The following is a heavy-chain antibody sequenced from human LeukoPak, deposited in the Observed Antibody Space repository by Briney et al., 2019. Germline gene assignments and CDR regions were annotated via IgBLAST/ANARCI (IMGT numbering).Heavy chain of an antibody. CDR1: GVSIRNYY. Sequence: SETLSLTCTVSGVSIRNYYWSWIRQPPGRGLEWIGYIYYSGSTNYNPSLKSRVTISVDTSKNQFSLRLTSVTAADTAMYYCARLGGVDYWGQGTLVTVSS. CDR2: IYYSGST. J-gene: IGHJ4*02. V-gene: IGHV4-59*08. CDR3: ARLGGVDY. D-gene: IGHD3-10*01.